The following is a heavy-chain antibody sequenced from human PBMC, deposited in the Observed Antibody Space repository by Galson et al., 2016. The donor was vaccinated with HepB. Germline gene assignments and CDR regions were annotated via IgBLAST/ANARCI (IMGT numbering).Heavy chain of an antibody. CDR1: GVSITSSDW. D-gene: IGHD2/OR15-2a*01. Sequence: LTCAVSGVSITSSDWWSWVRQPSGQGLEWIGQIFHSGRVNYTPSLASRVTISIDTSNNHFSLRLTSVTAADTALYYCARQYWGGPSDYWGQGTLVTVSS. CDR3: ARQYWGGPSDY. CDR2: IFHSGRV. J-gene: IGHJ4*02. V-gene: IGHV4-4*02.